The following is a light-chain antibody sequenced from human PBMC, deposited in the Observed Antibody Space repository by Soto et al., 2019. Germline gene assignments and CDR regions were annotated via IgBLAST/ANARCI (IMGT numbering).Light chain of an antibody. CDR1: QGLNSN. J-gene: IGKJ4*01. Sequence: DIQLTQSPSFLSASVGDRVTIACRASQGLNSNLAWYQQKPGKAPNLLIYGASSLQSGVPSRFSGSGSGTEFTLTISSLQPEDFAIYYCQQLNRYPLTFGGGTKVEIK. CDR3: QQLNRYPLT. CDR2: GAS. V-gene: IGKV1-9*01.